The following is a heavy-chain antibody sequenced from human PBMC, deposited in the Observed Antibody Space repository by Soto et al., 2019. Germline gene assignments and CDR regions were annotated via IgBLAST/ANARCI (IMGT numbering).Heavy chain of an antibody. CDR2: IYHSGST. CDR1: GGSISSSNW. CDR3: ARVRGGYYYAMDV. V-gene: IGHV4-4*02. J-gene: IGHJ6*02. Sequence: QVQLQESGPGLVKPSGTLSLTCAVSGGSISSSNWWSWVRQPPGKGLEWIGEIYHSGSTNYNPSLKRRVTIPVDKSKHQFSLKRSSVTAADTAVYYCARVRGGYYYAMDVWGQGTTVTVSS. D-gene: IGHD3-10*02.